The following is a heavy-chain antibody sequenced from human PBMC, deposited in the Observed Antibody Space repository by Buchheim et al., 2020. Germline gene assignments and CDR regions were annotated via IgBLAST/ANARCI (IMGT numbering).Heavy chain of an antibody. Sequence: QVQLQESGPGLVKPSETLSLTCTVSGASISGYYWSWIRQPPGKGLEWIGAIYASGSTSYKPSLKSRVTISVDTSKNQFSLKLSYVTAADTAVYYCARDRGRYCSGGSCSEFDYWGQGTL. CDR1: GASISGYY. CDR2: IYASGST. CDR3: ARDRGRYCSGGSCSEFDY. J-gene: IGHJ4*02. V-gene: IGHV4-59*01. D-gene: IGHD2-15*01.